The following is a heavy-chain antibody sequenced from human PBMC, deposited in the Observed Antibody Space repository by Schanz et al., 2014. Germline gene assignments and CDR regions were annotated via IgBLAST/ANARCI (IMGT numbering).Heavy chain of an antibody. CDR2: ISTFRNEDT. D-gene: IGHD5-12*01. J-gene: IGHJ4*02. CDR1: GGTFSSYT. Sequence: QVQLVQSGAEVKKPGSSVKVSCKASGGTFSSYTISWVRQAPGQGPEFMGWISTFRNEDTNSAQRFQGRVTMTTDTSTSTSYMELTSLRFDDTAVYYCARDFSAYVGNYFDYWGQGTLVTVSS. V-gene: IGHV1-18*01. CDR3: ARDFSAYVGNYFDY.